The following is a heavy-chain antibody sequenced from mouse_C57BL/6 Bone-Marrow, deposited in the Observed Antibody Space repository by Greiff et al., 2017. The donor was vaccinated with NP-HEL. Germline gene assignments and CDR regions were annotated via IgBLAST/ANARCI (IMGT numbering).Heavy chain of an antibody. V-gene: IGHV5-16*01. J-gene: IGHJ1*03. Sequence: EVQLVESEGGLVQPGSSMKLSCTASGFTFSDYYMAWVRQVPEKGLEWVANINYDGSSTYYLDSLKSRFIISRDNAKNILYLQMSSLKSEDTATYYCARDRDYGSRDWYFDVWGTGTTVTVSS. CDR1: GFTFSDYY. CDR3: ARDRDYGSRDWYFDV. CDR2: INYDGSST. D-gene: IGHD1-1*01.